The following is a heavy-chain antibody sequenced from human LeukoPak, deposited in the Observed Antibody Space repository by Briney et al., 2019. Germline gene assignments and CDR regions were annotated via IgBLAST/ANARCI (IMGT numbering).Heavy chain of an antibody. Sequence: SETLSLTCTVSGGSISSYYWSWIRQPPGKGLQWIGYLYNSGSTNNNPSLKSRVTISVHTSKNQFSLKLNSVTPADTAVYYCARHGSGYSYDYWGQGTLVTVSS. J-gene: IGHJ4*02. V-gene: IGHV4-59*01. CDR3: ARHGSGYSYDY. D-gene: IGHD5-18*01. CDR2: LYNSGST. CDR1: GGSISSYY.